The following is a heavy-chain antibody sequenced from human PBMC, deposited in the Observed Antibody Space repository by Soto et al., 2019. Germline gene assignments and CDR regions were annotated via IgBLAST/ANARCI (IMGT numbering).Heavy chain of an antibody. J-gene: IGHJ6*02. Sequence: SVKVSCKASGGTFSSYAISWVRQAPGQGLEWMGGIIPIFGTANYAQKFQGRVTITADESTSTAYMELSSLRSEDTAVYYCARASGIAAFSYYGMDVWGQGTTVTVSS. V-gene: IGHV1-69*13. CDR1: GGTFSSYA. CDR2: IIPIFGTA. CDR3: ARASGIAAFSYYGMDV. D-gene: IGHD6-13*01.